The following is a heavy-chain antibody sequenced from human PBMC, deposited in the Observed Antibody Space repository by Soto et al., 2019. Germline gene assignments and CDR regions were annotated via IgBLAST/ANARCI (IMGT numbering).Heavy chain of an antibody. D-gene: IGHD6-13*01. V-gene: IGHV4-59*01. J-gene: IGHJ6*02. CDR3: ARVHLRGSSWSSNYYYGMDV. Sequence: LSLTCTVSGGSISSYYWSWIRQPPGKGLEWIGYIYYSGSTNYNPSLKSRVTISVDTSKNQFSLKLSSVTAADTAVYYCARVHLRGSSWSSNYYYGMDVWGQGTTVTVSS. CDR1: GGSISSYY. CDR2: IYYSGST.